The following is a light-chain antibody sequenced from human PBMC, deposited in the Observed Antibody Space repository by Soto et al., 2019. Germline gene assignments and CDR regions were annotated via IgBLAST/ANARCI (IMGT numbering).Light chain of an antibody. J-gene: IGKJ4*01. Sequence: EIVMTQSPATLSVSPGEGTNLYCRASQSVSSNLAWYQQKPGQAPRLLIFGASTRATGIPARFSGSGSGAEFSLTISALQSEDFAIYYCQQYSNWPLTFGGGTKVDIK. CDR3: QQYSNWPLT. CDR2: GAS. V-gene: IGKV3-15*01. CDR1: QSVSSN.